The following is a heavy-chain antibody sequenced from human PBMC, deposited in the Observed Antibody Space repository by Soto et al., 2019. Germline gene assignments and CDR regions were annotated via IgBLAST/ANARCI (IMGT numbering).Heavy chain of an antibody. J-gene: IGHJ6*02. V-gene: IGHV1-69*13. CDR3: ASGDIVVVPAAIFDYYYGMDV. Sequence: SVKVSCKASGGTFSSYAISWVRQAPGQGLEWMGGIIPIFGTANYAQKFQGRVTITADESKSTANTELSSLRTEETAGYYWASGDIVVVPAAIFDYYYGMDVWGQGTTVTVCS. D-gene: IGHD2-2*02. CDR1: GGTFSSYA. CDR2: IIPIFGTA.